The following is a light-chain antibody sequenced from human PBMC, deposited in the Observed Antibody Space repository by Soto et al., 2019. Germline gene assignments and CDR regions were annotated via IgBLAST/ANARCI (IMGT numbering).Light chain of an antibody. CDR1: SSNIGNNY. V-gene: IGLV1-47*01. CDR2: RNN. CDR3: AAWDDSLSGVV. Sequence: LTQPPSASGTPGQRATISCSGSSSNIGNNYVHWYQQLPGTAPKLLIYRNNQRPSGVPDRVSGSKSGTSASLAISGLRSEDEADYYCAAWDDSLSGVVFGGGTKLTVL. J-gene: IGLJ2*01.